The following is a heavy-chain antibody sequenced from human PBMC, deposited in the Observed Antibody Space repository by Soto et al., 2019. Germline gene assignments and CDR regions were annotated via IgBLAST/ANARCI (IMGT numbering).Heavy chain of an antibody. CDR3: ARESGGFEYRSSYWVDP. CDR2: ISAYNGNT. J-gene: IGHJ5*02. V-gene: IGHV1-18*01. CDR1: GYTFTSYG. Sequence: GAEVQKPGASVKVSCKASGYTFTSYGISWVRQAPGQGLEWMGWISAYNGNTNYAQKLQGRVTMTTDTSTSTAYMELRSLRSDDTAVYDCARESGGFEYRSSYWVDPWGKGTLVTVSS. D-gene: IGHD6-6*01.